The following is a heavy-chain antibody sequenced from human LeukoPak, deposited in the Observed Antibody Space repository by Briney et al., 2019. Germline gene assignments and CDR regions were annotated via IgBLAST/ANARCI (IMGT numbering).Heavy chain of an antibody. V-gene: IGHV1-69*13. CDR1: GGTFSSYA. Sequence: SVKVSCKASGGTFSSYAISWVRQAPGQGLEWMGGIIPIFGTANYAQKFQGRVTITADESTSTAYMELSSLRSEDTAVYYCARGGAAYCYDSSGTRSFDYWGQGTLVTVSS. J-gene: IGHJ4*02. CDR2: IIPIFGTA. D-gene: IGHD3-22*01. CDR3: ARGGAAYCYDSSGTRSFDY.